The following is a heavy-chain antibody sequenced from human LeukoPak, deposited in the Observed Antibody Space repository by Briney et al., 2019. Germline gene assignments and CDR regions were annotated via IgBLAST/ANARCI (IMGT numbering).Heavy chain of an antibody. CDR3: ARARRRYYDSSGTLGYFDY. D-gene: IGHD3-22*01. CDR1: GGSISSGGYS. CDR2: IYHSGTT. V-gene: IGHV4-30-2*01. J-gene: IGHJ4*02. Sequence: SQTLSLTCAVSGGSISSGGYSWSWIRQPPGKGLEWIGYIYHSGTTYYNPSLKSRVTISVDRSKNQFSLKLNSVTAADTAVYYCARARRRYYDSSGTLGYFDYWGQGTLVTVSS.